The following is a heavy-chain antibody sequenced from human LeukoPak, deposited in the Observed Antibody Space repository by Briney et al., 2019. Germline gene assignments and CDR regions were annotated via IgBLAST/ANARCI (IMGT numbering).Heavy chain of an antibody. CDR2: IHHSGST. J-gene: IGHJ4*02. V-gene: IGHV4-34*01. CDR3: ARGPNYYYDSDGPHARYYFDY. D-gene: IGHD3-22*01. CDR1: RGSFSGYY. Sequence: SETLSLTCAVYRGSFSGYYWSWIRQPPGKGLEWIGEIHHSGSTNYNPSLKSRVTISVDTSKNQFSLELSSVTAADTAVYYCARGPNYYYDSDGPHARYYFDYWGQGILVTVSS.